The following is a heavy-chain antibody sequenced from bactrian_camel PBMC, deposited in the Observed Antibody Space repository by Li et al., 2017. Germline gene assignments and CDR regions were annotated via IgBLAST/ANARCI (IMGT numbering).Heavy chain of an antibody. J-gene: IGHJ6*01. V-gene: IGHV3S40*01. CDR1: GFTLSSND. CDR3: AVDQPCNACRGSHCPYPSSYGF. CDR2: ISSGGGST. D-gene: IGHD1*01. Sequence: EVQLVESGGGLVQPGGSLKLSCAASGFTLSSNDMSWVRQAPGKGLEWVSVISSGGGSTDYADSVKGRFTISLDRGENMVYLQMNSLSPEDTAMYYCAVDQPCNACRGSHCPYPSSYGFWGQGTQVTVS.